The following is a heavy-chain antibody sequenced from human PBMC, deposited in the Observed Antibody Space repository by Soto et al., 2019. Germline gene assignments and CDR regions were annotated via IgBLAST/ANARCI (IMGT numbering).Heavy chain of an antibody. CDR3: ARGGHVVVVTAALDY. CDR2: VNPSGGHT. CDR1: GDTFSDYY. V-gene: IGHV1-46*01. D-gene: IGHD2-21*02. J-gene: IGHJ4*02. Sequence: ASVKVSCTASGDTFSDYYIHWVRQAPGQGLEWMGTVNPSGGHTTYSQHFLGRVTMTRDTSTSTLHMELTSLTSEDMAVYYCARGGHVVVVTAALDYWGQGTLVTVSS.